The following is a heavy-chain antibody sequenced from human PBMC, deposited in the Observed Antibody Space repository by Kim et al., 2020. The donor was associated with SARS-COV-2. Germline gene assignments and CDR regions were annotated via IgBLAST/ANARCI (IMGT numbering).Heavy chain of an antibody. V-gene: IGHV3-30*04. CDR2: ISYDGSNK. CDR3: ARGPEKYSSGWYVNYYYGMDV. Sequence: GGSLRLSCAASGFTFSSYAMHWVRQAPGKGLEWVAVISYDGSNKYYADSVKGRFTISRDNSKNTLYLQMNSLRAEDTAVYYCARGPEKYSSGWYVNYYYGMDVWGQGTTVTVSS. J-gene: IGHJ6*02. CDR1: GFTFSSYA. D-gene: IGHD6-19*01.